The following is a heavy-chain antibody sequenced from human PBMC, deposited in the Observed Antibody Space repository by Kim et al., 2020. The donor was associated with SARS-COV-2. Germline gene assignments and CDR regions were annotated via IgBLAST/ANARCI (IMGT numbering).Heavy chain of an antibody. CDR2: ISSSSSYI. J-gene: IGHJ4*02. D-gene: IGHD2-21*02. CDR1: GFTFSSYS. V-gene: IGHV3-21*01. CDR3: ASWGYCGGDCYDDY. Sequence: GGSLILSCAASGFTFSSYSMNWVRQAPGKGLEWVSSISSSSSYIYYADSVKGRFTISRDNAKNSLYLQMNSLRAEDTAVYYCASWGYCGGDCYDDYWGQGTLVTVSS.